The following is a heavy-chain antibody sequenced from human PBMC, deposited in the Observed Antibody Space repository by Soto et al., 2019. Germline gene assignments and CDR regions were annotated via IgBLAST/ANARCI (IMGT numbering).Heavy chain of an antibody. CDR2: IYYSGST. V-gene: IGHV4-30-4*01. CDR3: ARDSPMITFGGLISPSWFDP. J-gene: IGHJ5*02. D-gene: IGHD3-16*01. CDR1: GGSISSGDYY. Sequence: SLTCTVSGGSISSGDYYWSWIRQPPGKGLEWIGYIYYSGSTYYNPSLKSRVTISVDTSKNQFSLKLSSVTAADTAVYYCARDSPMITFGGLISPSWFDPWGQAPLVTVSS.